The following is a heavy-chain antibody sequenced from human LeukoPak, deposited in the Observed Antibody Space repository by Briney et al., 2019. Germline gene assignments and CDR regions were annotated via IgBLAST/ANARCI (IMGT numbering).Heavy chain of an antibody. V-gene: IGHV3-23*01. CDR2: ITTKGCST. J-gene: IGHJ4*02. CDR1: GFTFSGYA. D-gene: IGHD2-15*01. Sequence: PEGSLRLSCAASGFTFSGYAMSWVRQAPGKGLDWVSTITTKGCSTYYADSVKGRFIISRDNSKNTLYMQMNSLRAEDTALYYCARGWKQVDFWGQGTLVTVSS. CDR3: ARGWKQVDF.